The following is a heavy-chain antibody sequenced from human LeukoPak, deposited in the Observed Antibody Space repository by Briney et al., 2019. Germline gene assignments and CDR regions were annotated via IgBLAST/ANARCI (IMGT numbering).Heavy chain of an antibody. CDR2: ISRSGGST. J-gene: IGHJ3*02. V-gene: IGHV3-64D*06. CDR3: VRDQGYYSDSSDRRAFDI. D-gene: IGHD3-22*01. Sequence: GGSLRLSCSASGFTFTSYTMHWVRQAPGRGLQYISSISRSGGSTNYADSVKGRFTSSRDNSKNTVYLQMSSLRAEDTAVYYCVRDQGYYSDSSDRRAFDIWGQGTMVTVSS. CDR1: GFTFTSYT.